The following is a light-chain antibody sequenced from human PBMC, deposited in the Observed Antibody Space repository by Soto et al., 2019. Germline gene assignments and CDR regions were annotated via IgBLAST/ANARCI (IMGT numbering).Light chain of an antibody. V-gene: IGLV2-14*01. CDR3: SSYTSSSTLMV. CDR1: SSDVGGYNY. CDR2: DVS. J-gene: IGLJ2*01. Sequence: QSALTQPASVSGSPGQSITISCTGTSSDVGGYNYVSWYQQHPGKAPKLMIYDVSNRPSGVSNRFSGSKSRNTASLTISGLQAEDEADYYCSSYTSSSTLMVFGGRTKLTVL.